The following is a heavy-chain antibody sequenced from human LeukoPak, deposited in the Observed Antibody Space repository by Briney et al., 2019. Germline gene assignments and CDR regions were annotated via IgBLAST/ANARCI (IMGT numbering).Heavy chain of an antibody. CDR3: AKAWPAAGTFDS. D-gene: IGHD6-13*01. CDR1: GFTFSSYA. CDR2: ILPGGGDT. V-gene: IGHV3-23*01. Sequence: PGGSLRLSCAASGFTFSSYAMTWVRQAPGKGLEWVSTILPGGGDTYYADSVKGRFTISRDTSKNTLYLQMNTLRVEDTAVYYCAKAWPAAGTFDSWGQGCLVPVPS. J-gene: IGHJ4*01.